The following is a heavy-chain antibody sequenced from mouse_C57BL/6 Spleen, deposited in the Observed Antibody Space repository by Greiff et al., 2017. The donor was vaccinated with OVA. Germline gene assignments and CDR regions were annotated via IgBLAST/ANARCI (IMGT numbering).Heavy chain of an antibody. J-gene: IGHJ2*01. CDR1: GFTFSSYA. V-gene: IGHV5-4*03. Sequence: EVKLVESGGGLVKPGGSLKLSCAASGFTFSSYAMSRVRQTPEKRLEWVATISDGGSYTYYPDNVKGRFTISRDNAKNNLYLQMSHLKSEDTAMYYCARGAYSNYEDFDYWGQGTTLTVSS. CDR2: ISDGGSYT. D-gene: IGHD2-5*01. CDR3: ARGAYSNYEDFDY.